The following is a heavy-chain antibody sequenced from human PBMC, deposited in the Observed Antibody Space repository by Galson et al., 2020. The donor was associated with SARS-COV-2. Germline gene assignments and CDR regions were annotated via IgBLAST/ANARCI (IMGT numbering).Heavy chain of an antibody. CDR1: GFTFSSYW. V-gene: IGHV3-7*03. J-gene: IGHJ5*02. CDR2: IKQDGREK. Sequence: GGSLRLSCAASGFTFSSYWMSWVRQAPGKGLEWVANIKQDGREKYYVDSVKGRFTISRANAKNSLYLQMNSLRAEDTAVYYCARDLIAAAGWNDEGKANWVDPWGQGTLVTVAS. D-gene: IGHD6-13*01. CDR3: ARDLIAAAGWNDEGKANWVDP.